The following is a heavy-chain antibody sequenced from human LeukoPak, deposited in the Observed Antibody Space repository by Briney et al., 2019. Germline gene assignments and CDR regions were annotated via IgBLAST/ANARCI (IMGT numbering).Heavy chain of an antibody. J-gene: IGHJ6*03. Sequence: SVKVSCKASGGTFSSYAISWVRQAPGQGLEWMGGIIPIFGTANYAQKFQGRVTITADKSTSTAYMELRSLRSDDTAVYYCARDELVRGVIDYYYYYMDVWGKGTTVTISS. CDR2: IIPIFGTA. CDR3: ARDELVRGVIDYYYYYMDV. CDR1: GGTFSSYA. V-gene: IGHV1-69*06. D-gene: IGHD3-10*01.